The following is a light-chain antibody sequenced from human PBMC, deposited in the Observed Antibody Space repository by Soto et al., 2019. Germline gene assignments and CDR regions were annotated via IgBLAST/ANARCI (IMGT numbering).Light chain of an antibody. Sequence: EILITQSPATLSVSPGERATLSCRASQSVSSNLAWYQQKPGQAPRLLIYSTSNRATGIPDRLSGSGSGTDFTLTIRRLEPEDFALYYCQQYGRSQTFGQGTKVDIK. V-gene: IGKV3-20*01. CDR3: QQYGRSQT. CDR2: STS. J-gene: IGKJ1*01. CDR1: QSVSSN.